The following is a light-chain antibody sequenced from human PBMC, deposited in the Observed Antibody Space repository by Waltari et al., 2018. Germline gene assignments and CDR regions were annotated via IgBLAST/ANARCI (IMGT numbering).Light chain of an antibody. V-gene: IGKV3-20*01. CDR1: QSVSSNY. CDR2: GAS. CDR3: QQYGSSPHT. J-gene: IGKJ3*01. Sequence: EIVLTQSPGTLSLSPGERATLPCRASQSVSSNYLAWYQQRPGQAPRLLIYGASTRATGIPDRFSGSGSGTDFTLTISRLEPEDFAVYYCQQYGSSPHTFGPGTKVDIK.